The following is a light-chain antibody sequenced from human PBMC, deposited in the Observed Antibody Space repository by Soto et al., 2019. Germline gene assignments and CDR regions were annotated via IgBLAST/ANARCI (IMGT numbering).Light chain of an antibody. CDR3: GSYAGSNTWV. J-gene: IGLJ3*02. CDR2: DVN. V-gene: IGLV2-11*01. CDR1: SSDVGAYNY. Sequence: QSVLTQPRSVSGSPGQSVTISCTGTSSDVGAYNYVSWYQQHPGRAPKLMIYDVNKRPSGVPDRFSGSKSGNTASLTISGLQAEDEADYCCGSYAGSNTWVFGEG.